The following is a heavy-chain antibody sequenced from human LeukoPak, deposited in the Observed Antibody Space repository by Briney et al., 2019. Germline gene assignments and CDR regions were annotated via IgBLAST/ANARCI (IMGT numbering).Heavy chain of an antibody. CDR1: GFTFSSYS. V-gene: IGHV3-21*01. Sequence: GGSLRLSCAASGFTFSSYSMNWVRQAPGKGLEWVSSISSSSSYIYYADSVKGRFTISRDNAKNSLYLQMNSLRAEDTAVYYCARSWVAAAEGIWGQGTLVTVSS. CDR3: ARSWVAAAEGI. D-gene: IGHD6-13*01. CDR2: ISSSSSYI. J-gene: IGHJ4*02.